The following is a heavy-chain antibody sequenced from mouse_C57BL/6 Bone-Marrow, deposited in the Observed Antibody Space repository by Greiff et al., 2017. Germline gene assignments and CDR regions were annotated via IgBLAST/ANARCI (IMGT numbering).Heavy chain of an antibody. J-gene: IGHJ1*03. CDR2: ISYDGSN. V-gene: IGHV3-6*01. CDR3: ARLGYGYFWGYFDV. Sequence: EVQVVESGPGLVKPSQSLYLTCSVTGYSITSGYYWYWIRQFPGNQLEWMGIISYDGSNYYNPSLNNRISITRDTSKNQVLLKLTSVTTEDTATYYCARLGYGYFWGYFDVWGTGTTVTVSS. CDR1: GYSITSGYY. D-gene: IGHD2-2*01.